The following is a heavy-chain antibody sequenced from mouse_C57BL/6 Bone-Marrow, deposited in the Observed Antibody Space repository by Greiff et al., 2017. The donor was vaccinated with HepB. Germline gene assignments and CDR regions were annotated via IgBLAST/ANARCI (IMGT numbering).Heavy chain of an antibody. CDR3: TRGNYSNYLFAY. Sequence: VQLVESGAELVRPGASVTLSCKASGYTFTDYEMHWVKQTPVHGLEWIGAIDPETGGTAYNQKFKGKAILTADKSSSTAYMELRSLTSEDSAVYYGTRGNYSNYLFAYWGQGTLVTVSA. J-gene: IGHJ3*01. D-gene: IGHD2-5*01. V-gene: IGHV1-15*01. CDR1: GYTFTDYE. CDR2: IDPETGGT.